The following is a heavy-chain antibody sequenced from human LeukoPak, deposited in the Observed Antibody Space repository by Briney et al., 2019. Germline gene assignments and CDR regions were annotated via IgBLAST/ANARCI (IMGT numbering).Heavy chain of an antibody. Sequence: SETQSLTCTVSGGSISSSSFYWDWIRQPPGKGLEWIAAIYYNGSTYYNPSLKSRVTISVDTSKNQFSLRLSSVTAADTAIYYCARHGAHYYSGSGSYYTTAFDSWGQGTLVTVSS. CDR2: IYYNGST. D-gene: IGHD3-10*01. V-gene: IGHV4-39*01. CDR3: ARHGAHYYSGSGSYYTTAFDS. CDR1: GGSISSSSFY. J-gene: IGHJ4*02.